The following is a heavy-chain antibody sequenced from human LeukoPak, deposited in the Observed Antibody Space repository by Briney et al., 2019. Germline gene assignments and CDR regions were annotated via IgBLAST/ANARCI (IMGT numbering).Heavy chain of an antibody. CDR3: ARHDGYDWNDVGH. Sequence: PGESLKISCQGTGYSFTSHWIGWVRQMPGKGLEWMGIIYPGDSDTRYSPSFQGQVTISVNKSINTAYLQWSSLKASDTAMYYCARHDGYDWNDVGHWGQGTLVTVSS. CDR2: IYPGDSDT. V-gene: IGHV5-51*01. D-gene: IGHD1-20*01. CDR1: GYSFTSHW. J-gene: IGHJ4*02.